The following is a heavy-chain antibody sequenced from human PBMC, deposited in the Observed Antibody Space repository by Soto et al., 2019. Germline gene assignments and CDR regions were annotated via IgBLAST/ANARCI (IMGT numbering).Heavy chain of an antibody. CDR3: AKDAYYDFWSGYSIGNYYYYYMDV. V-gene: IGHV3-23*01. D-gene: IGHD3-3*01. J-gene: IGHJ6*03. Sequence: LSLTCAASGFTFSSYAMSWVRQAPGKGLEWVSAISGSGGSTYYADSVKGRFTISRDNSKNTLYLQMNSLRAEDTAVYYCAKDAYYDFWSGYSIGNYYYYYMDVWGKGTTVTVSS. CDR1: GFTFSSYA. CDR2: ISGSGGST.